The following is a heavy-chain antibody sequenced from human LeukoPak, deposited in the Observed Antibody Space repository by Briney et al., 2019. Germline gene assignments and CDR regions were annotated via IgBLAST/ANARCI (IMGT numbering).Heavy chain of an antibody. D-gene: IGHD2-2*01. CDR3: ARGVVVPAANDGAFDI. V-gene: IGHV4-34*01. Sequence: SETLSLTCAVYGGSFSGYYWSWIRQPPGKGLEWIGEINHSGSTNYNPSLKSRVTISVDTSKNQFSLKLSSVTAADTAVYYCARGVVVPAANDGAFDIWGQGTMVTVSS. CDR1: GGSFSGYY. CDR2: INHSGST. J-gene: IGHJ3*02.